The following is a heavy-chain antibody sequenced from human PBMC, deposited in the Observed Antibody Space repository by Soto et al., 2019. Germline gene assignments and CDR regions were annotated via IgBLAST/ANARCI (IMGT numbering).Heavy chain of an antibody. J-gene: IGHJ6*03. Sequence: SETLSLTCAVYGGSFSGYYWSWIRQPPGKGLEWIGEINHSGSTNYNPSLKSRVTISVDTSKNQFSLKLSSVTAADTAVYYCARVGYCSSTSCYAGGHYYYMDVWGKGTTVTVSS. CDR2: INHSGST. V-gene: IGHV4-34*01. CDR3: ARVGYCSSTSCYAGGHYYYMDV. CDR1: GGSFSGYY. D-gene: IGHD2-2*01.